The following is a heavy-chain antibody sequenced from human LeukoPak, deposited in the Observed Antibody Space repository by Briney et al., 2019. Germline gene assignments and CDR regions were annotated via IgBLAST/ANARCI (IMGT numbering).Heavy chain of an antibody. CDR1: GFTFRSYA. Sequence: GGSLRLSCATSGFTFRSYAMSWVRQAPGKGLEWVSAISSSGGSTYDADSVKGRFTISRDNSKNTLFLQMNSLRAEDTAVYYCAKPNSGYTAFHIWGQGTMVTISS. CDR2: ISSSGGST. V-gene: IGHV3-23*01. J-gene: IGHJ3*02. CDR3: AKPNSGYTAFHI. D-gene: IGHD3-22*01.